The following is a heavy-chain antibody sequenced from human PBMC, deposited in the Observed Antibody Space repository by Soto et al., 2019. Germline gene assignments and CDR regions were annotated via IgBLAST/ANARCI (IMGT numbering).Heavy chain of an antibody. J-gene: IGHJ1*01. CDR1: GYFFTAYS. CDR3: AREENCSDGICYSEYFQR. CDR2: VNPSGGST. Sequence: XSVNVSCKASGYFFTAYSMHWVRQAPGQGLEWMGVVNPSGGSTNYAQKFQGRITMTRDTSTSTVYMDLSSLTSEDTAVYYCAREENCSDGICYSEYFQRWGQGTLVTVSS. V-gene: IGHV1-46*01. D-gene: IGHD2-15*01.